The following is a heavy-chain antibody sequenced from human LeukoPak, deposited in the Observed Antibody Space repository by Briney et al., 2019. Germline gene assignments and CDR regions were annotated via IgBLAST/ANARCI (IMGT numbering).Heavy chain of an antibody. V-gene: IGHV1-18*01. CDR3: ARVRGVALYYFDY. Sequence: ASVKVSCKASGYTFTSYGLSWVRQAPGQGLKWMGWIRAYNGKTNYAQKLQGRVSMTTDTSTSTAYMELRSLRSDDTAVYYCARVRGVALYYFDYWGQGTLVTVSS. CDR1: GYTFTSYG. D-gene: IGHD3-10*01. J-gene: IGHJ4*02. CDR2: IRAYNGKT.